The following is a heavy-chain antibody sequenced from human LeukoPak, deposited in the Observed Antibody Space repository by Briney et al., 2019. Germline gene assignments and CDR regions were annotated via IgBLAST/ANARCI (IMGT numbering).Heavy chain of an antibody. CDR2: MYHSGTT. J-gene: IGHJ6*03. CDR3: ARGRGYSYQDYYYYMDV. CDR1: GYSISSGFY. Sequence: SETLSLTCTVSGYSISSGFYWGWIRQPPGKGLEWIGSMYHSGTTYYNPSLKSRVTISVDTSKNQFSLKLSSVTAADTAVYYCARGRGYSYQDYYYYMDVWGKGTTVTISS. V-gene: IGHV4-38-2*02. D-gene: IGHD5-18*01.